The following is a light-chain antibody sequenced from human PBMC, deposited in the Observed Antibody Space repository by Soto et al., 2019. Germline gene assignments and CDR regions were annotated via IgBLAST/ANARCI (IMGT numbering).Light chain of an antibody. CDR3: ASHTFYNTWV. J-gene: IGLJ3*02. CDR2: DVS. CDR1: SSDFSVYNY. Sequence: QSVLTQPAAVSGSPGQSITISCTGTSSDFSVYNYVSWFQQHPGKAPKLIIFDVSNRPSGISNRFSGSKSGNTASLTISGLQAEDEGDYYCASHTFYNTWVFGGGTKLTVL. V-gene: IGLV2-14*03.